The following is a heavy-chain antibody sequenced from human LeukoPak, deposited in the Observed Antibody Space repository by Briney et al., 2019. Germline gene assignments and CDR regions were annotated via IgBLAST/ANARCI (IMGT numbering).Heavy chain of an antibody. CDR1: GFTFSNYA. D-gene: IGHD6-19*01. CDR2: VSASGGSR. Sequence: GGSLRLSCAASGFTFSNYALIWVRQAPGKGLEWVSYVSASGGSRYYADSVRGRFTISRDNSNNTLYLQMSSLRAEDTAVYYCAKAKGWYPNWGQGTLVTVSS. CDR3: AKAKGWYPN. V-gene: IGHV3-23*01. J-gene: IGHJ4*02.